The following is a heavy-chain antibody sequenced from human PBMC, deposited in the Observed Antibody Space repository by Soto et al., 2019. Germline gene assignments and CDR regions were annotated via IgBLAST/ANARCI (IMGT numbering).Heavy chain of an antibody. V-gene: IGHV1-8*01. Sequence: ASVQVSCQPSGYTFTSYDINWVRQAPGQGLEWVGWMNTNSDDTRSAQKFRGRLTLTRDKSMRAVYMKLSNLRPDDTAVYYCAREWSAAGHFYGMDVWGQGTTVTVSS. D-gene: IGHD6-13*01. J-gene: IGHJ6*02. CDR1: GYTFTSYD. CDR3: AREWSAAGHFYGMDV. CDR2: MNTNSDDT.